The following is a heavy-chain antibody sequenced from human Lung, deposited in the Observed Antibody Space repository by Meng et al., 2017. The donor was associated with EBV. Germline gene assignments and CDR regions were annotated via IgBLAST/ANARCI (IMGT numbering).Heavy chain of an antibody. CDR1: GYTFNNYG. Sequence: QVARVQAGAEVKKPGASVQVSCRASGYTFNNYGFNWVRQAPGQGLEWMGWISPYIGNTNYAQRFQGRLTLTTDTSTDTAYMELRSLSPDDTAIYYCARDRGQDTVVVVADRGFDPWGQGTLVTVSS. D-gene: IGHD2-15*01. CDR3: ARDRGQDTVVVVADRGFDP. V-gene: IGHV1-18*01. CDR2: ISPYIGNT. J-gene: IGHJ5*02.